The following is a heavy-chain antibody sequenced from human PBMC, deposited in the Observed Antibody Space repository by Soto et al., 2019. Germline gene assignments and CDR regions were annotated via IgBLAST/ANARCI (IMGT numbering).Heavy chain of an antibody. D-gene: IGHD3-3*01. Sequence: PAGALRLSCAASGFTFSSYSMNWVRQAPGKGLEWVSYISSSSSTIYYADSVKGRFTISRDNAKNSLYLQMNSLRDEDTAVYYCARDTQDDFWSGYYRDYWGQGTLVTVSS. V-gene: IGHV3-48*02. J-gene: IGHJ4*02. CDR3: ARDTQDDFWSGYYRDY. CDR1: GFTFSSYS. CDR2: ISSSSSTI.